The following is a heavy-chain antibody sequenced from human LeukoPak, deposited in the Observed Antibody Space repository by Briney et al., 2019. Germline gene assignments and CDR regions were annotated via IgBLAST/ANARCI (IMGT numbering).Heavy chain of an antibody. CDR2: TYWDYDK. D-gene: IGHD5-12*01. CDR1: GFSLGTARVG. CDR3: ALRNIVTPFDY. J-gene: IGHJ4*02. V-gene: IGHV2-5*02. Sequence: TRPTLCHPTPPLTLTCTFAGFSLGTARVGVSWSRQPPVKALEGLAVTYWDYDKPYPSSLKSRLTITQHTSKTQLVLTMTNMDTLDTGTYYCALRNIVTPFDYWGQGTLVTVSS.